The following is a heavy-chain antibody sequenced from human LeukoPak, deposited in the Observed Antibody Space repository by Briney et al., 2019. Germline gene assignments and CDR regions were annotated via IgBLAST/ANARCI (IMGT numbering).Heavy chain of an antibody. CDR1: GGSITSTNW. D-gene: IGHD2-8*01. CDR3: SRENGAFSPFGY. V-gene: IGHV4-4*02. J-gene: IGHJ4*02. CDR2: VSLSGLT. Sequence: SQTLSLTCGVSGGSITSTNWWSWVRQPPGQGLEWIGEVSLSGLTNYNPSLSSRIIMALDTSKNHLSLHLTSVTAADTAVYYCSRENGAFSPFGYWGQGYLVTVLS.